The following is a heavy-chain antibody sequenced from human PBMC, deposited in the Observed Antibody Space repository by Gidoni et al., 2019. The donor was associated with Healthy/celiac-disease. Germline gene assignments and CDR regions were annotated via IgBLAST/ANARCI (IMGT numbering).Heavy chain of an antibody. Sequence: QVQLVESGGGVVQPGGSLRLSCAASGFTFSSYGMHWVRQAPGKGLEWVAFIRYDGSNKYYADSVKGRFTISRDNSKNTLYLQMNSLRAEDTAVYYCAKTDGGNDYWGQGTLVTVSS. V-gene: IGHV3-30*02. CDR2: IRYDGSNK. D-gene: IGHD4-17*01. CDR1: GFTFSSYG. CDR3: AKTDGGNDY. J-gene: IGHJ4*02.